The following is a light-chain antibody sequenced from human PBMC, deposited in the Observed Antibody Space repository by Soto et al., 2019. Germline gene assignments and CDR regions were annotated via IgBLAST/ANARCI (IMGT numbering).Light chain of an antibody. CDR3: SSYTSSSTLYV. CDR2: DVS. V-gene: IGLV2-14*01. J-gene: IGLJ1*01. Sequence: QSVLTQPASVSGSPGQSITISCTGTSSDVGGSNYVSWYQQHPGKAPKLMIYDVSNRRSGVSNRFSGSKSGNTACLTNSGIQAEDEADYYCSSYTSSSTLYVFGTGTKVTVL. CDR1: SSDVGGSNY.